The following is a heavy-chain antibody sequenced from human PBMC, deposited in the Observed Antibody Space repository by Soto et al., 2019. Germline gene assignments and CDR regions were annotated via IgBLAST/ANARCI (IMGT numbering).Heavy chain of an antibody. CDR3: ARATVHWYFDL. V-gene: IGHV1-46*01. J-gene: IGHJ2*01. CDR1: GYTFTRYY. Sequence: ASVKVSCKASGYTFTRYYMHWVRQAPGQGLEWMGIINPSGGSTSYAQKFQGRVTMTRDTSTSTVYMELSSLRSEDTAVYYCARATVHWYFDLWGRGPLVTVSS. CDR2: INPSGGST.